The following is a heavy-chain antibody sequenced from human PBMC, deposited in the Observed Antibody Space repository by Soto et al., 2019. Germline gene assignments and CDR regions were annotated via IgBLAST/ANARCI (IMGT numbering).Heavy chain of an antibody. CDR3: ARDIGFDYVN. V-gene: IGHV3-7*01. Sequence: WGSLRLSCAVSGFNVMSYWMSWVRQAPGKGLEWVASIKEDGSEIYYLPSVRGRFSISRDSSGNALHLTMNYLSAEDTGVYFCARDIGFDYVNWGQGTLVTVSS. D-gene: IGHD3-16*01. CDR1: GFNVMSYW. CDR2: IKEDGSEI. J-gene: IGHJ4*02.